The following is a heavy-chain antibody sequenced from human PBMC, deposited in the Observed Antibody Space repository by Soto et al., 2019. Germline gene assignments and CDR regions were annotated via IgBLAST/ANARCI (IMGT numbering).Heavy chain of an antibody. Sequence: SETLSLTCTVSGGSISTYYWSWIRQPPGKGLEYIASMYYSGITYYNPSLKSRATISVDTSKNQISLKLRSVTAAEKAVYYCARKDGKNTVNTVRVWFDHWGQATLGTV. V-gene: IGHV4-59*04. CDR2: MYYSGIT. CDR3: ARKDGKNTVNTVRVWFDH. CDR1: GGSISTYY. J-gene: IGHJ5*02. D-gene: IGHD3-10*01.